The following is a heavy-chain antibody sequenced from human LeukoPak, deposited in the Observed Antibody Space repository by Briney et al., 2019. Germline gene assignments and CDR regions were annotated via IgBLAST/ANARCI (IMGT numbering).Heavy chain of an antibody. Sequence: SETLSLTCTVSGGSISSGGYYWSWIRQHPGKGLEWIGYIYYSGSTYYNPSLKSRVTISVDTSKNQFSLKLSSVTAADTAVYYCASSTRYYDFWSGYYPHGYYYGMDVWGQGTTVTVSS. CDR2: IYYSGST. D-gene: IGHD3-3*01. CDR3: ASSTRYYDFWSGYYPHGYYYGMDV. V-gene: IGHV4-31*03. J-gene: IGHJ6*02. CDR1: GGSISSGGYY.